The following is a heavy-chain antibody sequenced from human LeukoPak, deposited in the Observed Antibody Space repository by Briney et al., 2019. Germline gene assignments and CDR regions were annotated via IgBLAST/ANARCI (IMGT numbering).Heavy chain of an antibody. CDR2: ITVTTTFI. J-gene: IGHJ3*02. CDR3: ARDLPGELGRGVFDI. Sequence: GGSLRLSCAASGFNLTKYNMNWVRQAPGKGLEWVSSITVTTTFIYYADSVKGRFTISRDNAKNSLYLQMNTLRVEDTAVYYCARDLPGELGRGVFDIWGQGTMVTVSS. V-gene: IGHV3-21*01. D-gene: IGHD1-1*01. CDR1: GFNLTKYN.